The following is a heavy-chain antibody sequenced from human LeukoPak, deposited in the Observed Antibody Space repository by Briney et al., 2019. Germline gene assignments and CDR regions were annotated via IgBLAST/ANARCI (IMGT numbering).Heavy chain of an antibody. CDR2: IHYSGST. D-gene: IGHD3-9*01. CDR1: GGSISSGGYS. V-gene: IGHV4-61*08. J-gene: IGHJ4*02. Sequence: SSETLSLTCAVSGGSISSGGYSWTWIRQPPGKGLEWIGYIHYSGSTNYKPSLKSRVTMSIDTSKNHFSLKLSSVTAADTAVYYCASLHETGLLFDCWGQGTLVTVSS. CDR3: ASLHETGLLFDC.